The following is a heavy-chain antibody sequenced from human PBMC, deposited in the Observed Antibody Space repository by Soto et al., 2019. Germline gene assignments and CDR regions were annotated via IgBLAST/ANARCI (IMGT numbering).Heavy chain of an antibody. J-gene: IGHJ4*02. V-gene: IGHV1-18*01. D-gene: IGHD4-17*01. Sequence: QLQLVQSGPEAKKPGASVKVSCKASGYTFATSTISWLRQAPGQGPEWMGWIKAYSANTNYAQKLQGRLTLTTDTSTSTAYMELRSLTTDDTAIYYCAIADYGDDDYWGQGTRDNVSS. CDR2: IKAYSANT. CDR1: GYTFATST. CDR3: AIADYGDDDY.